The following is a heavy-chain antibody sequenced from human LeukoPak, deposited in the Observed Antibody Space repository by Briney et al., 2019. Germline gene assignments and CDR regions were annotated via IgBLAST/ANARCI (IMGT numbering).Heavy chain of an antibody. V-gene: IGHV3-48*03. J-gene: IGHJ1*01. CDR2: ISSSGSTI. CDR3: ANHPYGDYDEYFQH. Sequence: GGSLRLSCAASGFTFSSYEMNWVRQAPGKGLEWVSYISSSGSTIYYADSVKGRFTISRDNAKNSLYLQMNSLRAEDTAVYYCANHPYGDYDEYFQHWGQGTLVTVSS. D-gene: IGHD4-17*01. CDR1: GFTFSSYE.